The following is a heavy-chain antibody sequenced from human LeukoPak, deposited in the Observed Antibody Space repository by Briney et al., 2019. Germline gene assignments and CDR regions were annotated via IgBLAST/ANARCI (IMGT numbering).Heavy chain of an antibody. J-gene: IGHJ3*02. V-gene: IGHV3-21*01. Sequence: GSLRLSCAASGFTFSSYSMNWVRQALGKGLEWVSSISSSSSYIYYADSVKGRFTISRDNAKNSLYLQMNSLRAEDTAVYYCARAMDTAMVTDAFDIWGQGTMVTVSS. D-gene: IGHD5-18*01. CDR1: GFTFSSYS. CDR3: ARAMDTAMVTDAFDI. CDR2: ISSSSSYI.